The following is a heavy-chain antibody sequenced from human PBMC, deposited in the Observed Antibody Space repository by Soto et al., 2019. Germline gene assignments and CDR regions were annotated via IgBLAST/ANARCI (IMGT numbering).Heavy chain of an antibody. CDR2: LSGNGGNI. J-gene: IGHJ5*02. CDR3: AKDGAYCGGDCPPGLDNWFDP. CDR1: GFNFNLFG. D-gene: IGHD2-21*02. Sequence: PGGSLRLSCAASGFNFNLFGMSWVRQAPGKGLEWVSALSGNGGNIYYADSVKGRFTISRDNSKKTLYLQMNSLRADDTAVYYCAKDGAYCGGDCPPGLDNWFDPWGQGTLVTVSS. V-gene: IGHV3-23*01.